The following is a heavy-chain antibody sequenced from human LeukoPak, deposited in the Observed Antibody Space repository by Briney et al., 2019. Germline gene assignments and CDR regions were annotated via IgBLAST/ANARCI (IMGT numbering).Heavy chain of an antibody. J-gene: IGHJ4*02. D-gene: IGHD6-13*01. V-gene: IGHV1-69*05. CDR1: RGTFSGYA. CDR2: MITTFGAA. CDR3: ARHMGIAAPFDY. Sequence: SLKVSCKASRGTFSGYAISWVRQAPSQGLEWMGGMITTFGAANYAQKFQDRVTITTDESTNTAYMQLSSLRAEDTAVYYCARHMGIAAPFDYWGQGTLVTVSS.